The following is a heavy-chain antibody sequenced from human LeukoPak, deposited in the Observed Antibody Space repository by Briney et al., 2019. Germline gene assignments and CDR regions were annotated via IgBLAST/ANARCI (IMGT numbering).Heavy chain of an antibody. V-gene: IGHV3-33*01. CDR1: GFTFSSYG. CDR2: IWYDGSHK. J-gene: IGHJ4*02. Sequence: GRSLRLSCAASGFTFSSYGMHWVRQAPGKGLEWVAVIWYDGSHKYYADSVKGRFTISRDNSKNTLHLQMNSLRAEDTAVYYCARDLLLWFGELSGDSDYWGQGTLVTVSS. D-gene: IGHD3-10*01. CDR3: ARDLLLWFGELSGDSDY.